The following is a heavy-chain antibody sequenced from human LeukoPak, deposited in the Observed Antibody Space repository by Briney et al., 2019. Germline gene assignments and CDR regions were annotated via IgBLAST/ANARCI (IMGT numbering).Heavy chain of an antibody. D-gene: IGHD2-2*01. CDR1: GFTFRSYW. CDR2: INSDGSST. J-gene: IGHJ5*02. Sequence: GGSLRLSCAASGFTFRSYWMHWVRQVPGKGLVWVSRINSDGSSTSYADSVKGRFTISRDNAKNTLYLQMDSLRVEDTAVYYCAGSASHNWFDPWGQGTLVAVSS. V-gene: IGHV3-74*01. CDR3: AGSASHNWFDP.